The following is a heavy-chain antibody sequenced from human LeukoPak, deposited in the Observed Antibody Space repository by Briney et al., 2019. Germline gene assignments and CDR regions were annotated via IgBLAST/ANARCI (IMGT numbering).Heavy chain of an antibody. CDR3: AREEGITIFGVVDYYYYYMDV. V-gene: IGHV4-34*01. D-gene: IGHD3-3*01. Sequence: PSETLSLTCAVYGGSFSGYYWSWIRQPPGKGLEWIGEINHSGSTNYNPSLKSRVTISVDTSKNQFSLKLSSVTAADTAVYYCAREEGITIFGVVDYYYYYMDVWGKGTTVTVSS. CDR2: INHSGST. J-gene: IGHJ6*03. CDR1: GGSFSGYY.